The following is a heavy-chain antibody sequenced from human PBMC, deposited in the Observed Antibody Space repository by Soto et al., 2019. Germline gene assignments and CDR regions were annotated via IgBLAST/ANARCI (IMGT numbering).Heavy chain of an antibody. V-gene: IGHV4-59*01. CDR3: AREGGDYDYYYMDV. CDR1: GGSISSYY. CDR2: IYYSGST. Sequence: PSETPSLTCTVSGGSISSYYWSWIRQPPGKGLEWIGYIYYSGSTNYNPSLKSRVTISVDTSKNQFSLKLSSVTAADTAVYYCAREGGDYDYYYMDVWGKGTTVTVSS. J-gene: IGHJ6*03. D-gene: IGHD3-16*01.